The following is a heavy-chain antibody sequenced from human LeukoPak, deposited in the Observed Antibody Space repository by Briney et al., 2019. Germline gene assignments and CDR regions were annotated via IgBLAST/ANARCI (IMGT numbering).Heavy chain of an antibody. J-gene: IGHJ4*02. CDR1: GFTFSNAW. Sequence: GGSLRPSCAASGFTFSNAWMSWVRQAPGKGLEWVGRIKSKTDGGTTDYAAPVKGRFTISRDDSKNTLYLQMNSLKTEDTAVYYCTTDPGADMGDFDYWGQGTLVTVSS. V-gene: IGHV3-15*01. CDR3: TTDPGADMGDFDY. CDR2: IKSKTDGGTT. D-gene: IGHD1-26*01.